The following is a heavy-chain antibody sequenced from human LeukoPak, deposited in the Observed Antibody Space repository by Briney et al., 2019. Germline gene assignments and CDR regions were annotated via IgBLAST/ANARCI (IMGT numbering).Heavy chain of an antibody. D-gene: IGHD3-3*01. J-gene: IGHJ3*02. Sequence: NPGGSLRLSCAASGFTFSSYAMHWVRQAPGQGLEWIGEINHSGSTNYNPSLKSRVTISVDTSKNQFSLKLSSVTAADTAVYYCARGPWTIFGVVIIQPDAFDIWGQGTMVTVSS. CDR3: ARGPWTIFGVVIIQPDAFDI. CDR1: GFTFSSYA. V-gene: IGHV4-34*01. CDR2: INHSGST.